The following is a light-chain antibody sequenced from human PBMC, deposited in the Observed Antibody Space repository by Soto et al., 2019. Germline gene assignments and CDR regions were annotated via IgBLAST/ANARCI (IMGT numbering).Light chain of an antibody. CDR2: SNN. CDR3: ESWDDSLNSCYV. Sequence: QSVLTQPPSASGTPGQRVTISCSGSSSNIGSNTVNWYQQLPGTAPKLLIYSNNQRPSGVPGRFSGSKSGTSASLAISGLQSEDEADYYCESWDDSLNSCYVFGTGTKLTVL. CDR1: SSNIGSNT. J-gene: IGLJ1*01. V-gene: IGLV1-44*01.